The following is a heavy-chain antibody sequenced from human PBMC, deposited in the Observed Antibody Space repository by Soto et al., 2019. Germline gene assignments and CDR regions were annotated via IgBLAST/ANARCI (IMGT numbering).Heavy chain of an antibody. J-gene: IGHJ5*02. V-gene: IGHV3-11*01. CDR1: GFNFNDYY. D-gene: IGHD3-10*01. CDR3: SRDAWGGP. Sequence: QVQLVQSGGGLVKPGGSLRLSCEASGFNFNDYYMSWIRQAPGKGLEWVSDINSDGTTTHCADSVKGRFTISRDNAKNSLYLQMVSLRVDDTAVYYCSRDAWGGPSGQGTLVTVSS. CDR2: INSDGTTT.